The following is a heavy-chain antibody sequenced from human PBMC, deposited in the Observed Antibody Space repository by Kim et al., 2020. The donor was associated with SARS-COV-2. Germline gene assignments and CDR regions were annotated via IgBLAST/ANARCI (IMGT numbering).Heavy chain of an antibody. CDR3: ARDKGYGSGSPPSYYYYYYMDV. J-gene: IGHJ6*03. D-gene: IGHD3-10*01. V-gene: IGHV1-18*01. Sequence: ASVKVSCKASGYTFTSYGFSWVRQAPGQGLEWMGWISAYNGNTNYAQKLQGRVTMTTDTSTSTAYMELRSLRSDDTAVYYCARDKGYGSGSPPSYYYYYYMDVWGKGTTVTVSS. CDR2: ISAYNGNT. CDR1: GYTFTSYG.